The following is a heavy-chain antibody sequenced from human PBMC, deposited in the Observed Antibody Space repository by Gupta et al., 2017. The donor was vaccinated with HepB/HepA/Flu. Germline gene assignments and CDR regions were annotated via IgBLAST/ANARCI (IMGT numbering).Heavy chain of an antibody. V-gene: IGHV3-33*01. D-gene: IGHD5-24*01. CDR2: IWYDGSNK. J-gene: IGHJ4*02. CDR3: GRDKRLYLDS. Sequence: QVQLVESGGGVVQPGRSLRLSCAASGFTFSNYGMHWVRQAPGQGMKWVAVIWYDGSNKYDADSVKGRFTISRDQSNNTVNLQMNRLRVEDTAVYFCGRDKRLYLDSWGQGTLVTVSS. CDR1: GFTFSNYG.